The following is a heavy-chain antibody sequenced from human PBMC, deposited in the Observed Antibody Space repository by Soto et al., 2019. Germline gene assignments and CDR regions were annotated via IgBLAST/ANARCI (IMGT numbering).Heavy chain of an antibody. CDR3: ARSSIAARPPY. V-gene: IGHV3-23*01. CDR1: GFTFSSYA. D-gene: IGHD6-6*01. J-gene: IGHJ4*02. CDR2: ISGSGGST. Sequence: GGSLRLSCAASGFTFSSYAMSWVRQAPGKGLEWVSAISGSGGSTYYADSVKGRFTISRDNSKNTLYLQMNSLRAKDTAVYYCARSSIAARPPYWGQGTLVTVSS.